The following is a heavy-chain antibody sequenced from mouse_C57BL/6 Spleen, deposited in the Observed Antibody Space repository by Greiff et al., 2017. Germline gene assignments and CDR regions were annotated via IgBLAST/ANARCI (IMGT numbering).Heavy chain of an antibody. D-gene: IGHD2-4*01. CDR1: GFTFSSYA. Sequence: EVKLMESGEGLVKPGGSLKLSCAASGFTFSSYAMSWVRQTPEKRLEWGAYISSGGDYIYYADTVKGRCTISRDNARNTLYLQMSSLKSEDTAMYYCTRGDYPDYWGQGTTLTVSS. CDR2: ISSGGDYI. J-gene: IGHJ2*01. CDR3: TRGDYPDY. V-gene: IGHV5-9-1*02.